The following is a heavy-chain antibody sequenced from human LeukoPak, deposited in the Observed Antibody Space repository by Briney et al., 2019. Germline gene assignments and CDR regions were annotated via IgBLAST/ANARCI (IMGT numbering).Heavy chain of an antibody. CDR1: GYTFTSYG. D-gene: IGHD2-2*01. J-gene: IGHJ6*04. V-gene: IGHV1-18*04. CDR2: ISAYNGNT. CDR3: ARDHYCSSTSCHRVWYYYYGMDV. Sequence: ASVKVSCKASGYTFTSYGISWVRQAPGQGLEWVGWISAYNGNTNYAQKLQGGVTMTTDTSTSTAYMELRSLRSDDTAVYYCARDHYCSSTSCHRVWYYYYGMDVWGKGTTVTVSS.